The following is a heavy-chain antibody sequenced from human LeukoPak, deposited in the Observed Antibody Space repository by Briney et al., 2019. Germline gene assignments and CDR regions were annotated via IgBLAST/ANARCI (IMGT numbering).Heavy chain of an antibody. Sequence: GESLKISCKGSGYSFTTYWISWVRQMPGKGLEWAGRIDPSDSYTNYSPSFQGHVTISADKSISTAYLQWSSLKASDTAMYYCAREGADVVVPAAIALRGMDVWGKGTTVTVSS. CDR1: GYSFTTYW. V-gene: IGHV5-10-1*01. D-gene: IGHD2-2*01. CDR2: IDPSDSYT. CDR3: AREGADVVVPAAIALRGMDV. J-gene: IGHJ6*04.